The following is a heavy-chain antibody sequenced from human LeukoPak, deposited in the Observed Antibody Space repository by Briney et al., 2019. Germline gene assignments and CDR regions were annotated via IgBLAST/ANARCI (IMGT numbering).Heavy chain of an antibody. CDR3: ARGRDYGGRPFGWFDP. CDR2: INHSGST. Sequence: SETLSLTCAVYGGSFSGYYWSWIRQPPGKGLEWIGEINHSGSTNYNPSLKSRVTISVDTSKNQFSLKLSPVTAADTAVYYCARGRDYGGRPFGWFDPWGQGTLVTVSS. V-gene: IGHV4-34*01. D-gene: IGHD4-17*01. CDR1: GGSFSGYY. J-gene: IGHJ5*02.